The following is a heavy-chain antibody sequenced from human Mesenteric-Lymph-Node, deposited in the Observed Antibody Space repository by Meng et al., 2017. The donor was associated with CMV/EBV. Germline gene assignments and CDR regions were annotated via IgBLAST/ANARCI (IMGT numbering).Heavy chain of an antibody. Sequence: VSGGSTNSGDYYWSWIRQPPGKGLEWIGYIYYSGATYYNPSLKSRVVMSVDTSKNQFSLNLTSVTATDTAVYYCTRERTDANWFDPWGQGTLVTVSS. CDR2: IYYSGAT. CDR1: GGSTNSGDYY. CDR3: TRERTDANWFDP. D-gene: IGHD1/OR15-1a*01. V-gene: IGHV4-30-4*01. J-gene: IGHJ5*02.